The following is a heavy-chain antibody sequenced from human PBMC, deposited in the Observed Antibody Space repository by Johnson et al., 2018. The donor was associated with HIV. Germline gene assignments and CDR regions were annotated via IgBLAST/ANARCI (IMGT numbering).Heavy chain of an antibody. J-gene: IGHJ3*02. V-gene: IGHV3-30*14. CDR3: ARGIQPDAFDI. Sequence: VQLVESGGSVVQPGRSLRLSCAASGFTFSGYAINWVRQAPGKGLEWVAVISYDGSNKYYADSVKGRFTISRDNSKNTLYVQMNSLRAEDTAVYYCARGIQPDAFDIWGQGTMVTVSS. CDR2: ISYDGSNK. CDR1: GFTFSGYA. D-gene: IGHD2-2*01.